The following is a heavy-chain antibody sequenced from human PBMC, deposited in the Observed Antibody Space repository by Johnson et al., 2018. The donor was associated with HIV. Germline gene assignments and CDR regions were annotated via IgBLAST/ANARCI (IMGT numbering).Heavy chain of an antibody. D-gene: IGHD2-21*02. J-gene: IGHJ3*02. CDR1: GFNFNHAW. Sequence: VQLVESGGGVVQPGRSMRLSCAASGFNFNHAWMSWVRQAPGKGLEWVGRLKSKTDGGTTDYAAPMKGRFTISRDDSKNTLYLQLNSLITEDTAVYYCTTEGCHNCGGDFYPDAFDIWGQGTMVTVSS. CDR3: TTEGCHNCGGDFYPDAFDI. V-gene: IGHV3-15*01. CDR2: LKSKTDGGTT.